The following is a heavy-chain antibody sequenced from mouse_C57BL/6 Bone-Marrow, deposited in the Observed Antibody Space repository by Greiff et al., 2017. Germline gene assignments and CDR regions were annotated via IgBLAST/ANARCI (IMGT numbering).Heavy chain of an antibody. D-gene: IGHD4-1*01. CDR2: INPSSGYT. Sequence: QVQLQQSGADLARPGASVKMSCTASGYTFTSYTMHWVKQRPGQGLEWIGYINPSSGYTKYNQKFKDKATLTADKSSRTAYIQLSGLTSEDSAVYYCATNWGFDYWGQGTTLTVSS. CDR1: GYTFTSYT. V-gene: IGHV1-4*01. CDR3: ATNWGFDY. J-gene: IGHJ2*01.